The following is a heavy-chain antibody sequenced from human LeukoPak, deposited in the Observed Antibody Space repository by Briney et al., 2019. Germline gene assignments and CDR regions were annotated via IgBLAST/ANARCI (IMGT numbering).Heavy chain of an antibody. CDR3: ARGGGYCSGGSCGWFDP. CDR1: GGTFSSYA. J-gene: IGHJ5*02. D-gene: IGHD2-15*01. Sequence: ASVKVSCKASGGTFSSYAISWVRQAPEQGLGWRGGIFPIFGTANYAQKFQGRVTITTDESTSTAYMELSSLRSEDTAVYYCARGGGYCSGGSCGWFDPWGQGTLVTVSS. V-gene: IGHV1-69*05. CDR2: IFPIFGTA.